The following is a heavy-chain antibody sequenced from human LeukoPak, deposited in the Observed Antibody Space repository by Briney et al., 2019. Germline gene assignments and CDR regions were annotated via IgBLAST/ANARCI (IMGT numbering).Heavy chain of an antibody. D-gene: IGHD2-2*01. CDR2: IIPIFGTA. CDR3: ARDARDDIVVVPAAKWYYYMDV. V-gene: IGHV1-69*01. CDR1: GGTFSSYA. J-gene: IGHJ6*03. Sequence: ASVKVSCKASGGTFSSYAISWVRQAPGQGLEWMGGIIPIFGTANYAQKFQGRVTITADESTSTAYMELSSLRSEDTAVYYCARDARDDIVVVPAAKWYYYMDVWGKGTTVTISS.